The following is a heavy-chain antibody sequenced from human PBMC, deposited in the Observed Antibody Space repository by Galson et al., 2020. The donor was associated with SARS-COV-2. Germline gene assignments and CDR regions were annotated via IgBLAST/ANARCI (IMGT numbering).Heavy chain of an antibody. V-gene: IGHV4-34*01. J-gene: IGHJ4*02. D-gene: IGHD2-21*01. CDR1: GGSLTDYY. CDR2: IKRSGNT. CDR3: ARDVIRDGYDY. Sequence: SETLSLTCAVFGGSLTDYYWNWIRRPPGKGLEWIGEIKRSGNTSYNPSLKSRVTLSVDTSKDQFSLKMTSVTAADTAVYYCARDVIRDGYDYWGQGTPVTVSS.